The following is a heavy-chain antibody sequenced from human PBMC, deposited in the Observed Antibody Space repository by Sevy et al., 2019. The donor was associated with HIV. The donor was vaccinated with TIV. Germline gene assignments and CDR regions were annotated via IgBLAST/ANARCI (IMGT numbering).Heavy chain of an antibody. CDR3: TRDRPNWGIDY. D-gene: IGHD7-27*01. Sequence: ASVKVSCKASGYTFTDCYMNWVRQAPGQGLEWMGWIDTNTGNPTYVQGFTGRFVFSLDTSVNTAYLQISSLKAEDTAIYYCTRDRPNWGIDYWGQGTLVTVSS. CDR2: IDTNTGNP. CDR1: GYTFTDCY. V-gene: IGHV7-4-1*02. J-gene: IGHJ4*02.